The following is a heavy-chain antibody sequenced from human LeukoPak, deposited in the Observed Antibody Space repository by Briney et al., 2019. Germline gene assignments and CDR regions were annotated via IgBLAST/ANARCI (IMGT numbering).Heavy chain of an antibody. V-gene: IGHV4-39*01. CDR2: IYYSGST. J-gene: IGHJ4*02. CDR1: GGSISSSTYY. Sequence: SETLSLTCTVSGGSISSSTYYWGWIRQPPGKGLEWIGSIYYSGSTSYNPSLKSRVTISVDTSKNQFSLKLDSVTAADTAVYYCARNASDSGTSYFDYRGQGTLVTVSS. D-gene: IGHD1-26*01. CDR3: ARNASDSGTSYFDY.